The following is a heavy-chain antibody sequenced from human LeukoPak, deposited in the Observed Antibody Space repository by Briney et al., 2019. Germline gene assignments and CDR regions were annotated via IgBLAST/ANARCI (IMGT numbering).Heavy chain of an antibody. CDR3: ARVPGYS. CDR1: GFDVGRNY. D-gene: IGHD6-13*01. CDR2: IYSGDAT. Sequence: PGGSLRLSCAASGFDVGRNYMTWVRQAPGKGLEWVSFIYSGDATYYADSVRGRFTISRDSSKNTLYLQMNSLRVEDTAVYYCARVPGYSWGQGTLVTVSS. J-gene: IGHJ4*02. V-gene: IGHV3-53*01.